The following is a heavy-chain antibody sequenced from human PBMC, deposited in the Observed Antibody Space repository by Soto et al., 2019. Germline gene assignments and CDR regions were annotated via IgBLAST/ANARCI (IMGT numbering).Heavy chain of an antibody. J-gene: IGHJ4*02. CDR1: GGSISSSSYY. D-gene: IGHD2-8*01. V-gene: IGHV3-23*01. CDR2: ISGGGGST. Sequence: PSETLSLTCTVSGGSISSSSYYWGWIRQPPGKGLEWVSGISGGGGSTYYAASVKGRFTISRDNSMNNLYLQMNTLRAEDTAVYYCAKVSSAWYAGFFDLWGQGTLVTVSS. CDR3: AKVSSAWYAGFFDL.